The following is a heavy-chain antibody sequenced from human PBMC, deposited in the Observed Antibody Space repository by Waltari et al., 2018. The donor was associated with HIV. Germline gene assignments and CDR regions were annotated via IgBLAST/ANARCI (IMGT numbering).Heavy chain of an antibody. CDR1: GGSISNGRYY. Sequence: QVQLQESGPGLVKPSQTLSLTCTVSGGSISNGRYYWNWIRQPAGKGLEWIGRIYSSGNTNYNPSLKGRVTISVDTSKNQFSLKLSSVTAADTAVYYCARGRFEGYILYYYYGMDVWGQGTTVSVSS. J-gene: IGHJ6*02. CDR3: ARGRFEGYILYYYYGMDV. D-gene: IGHD5-12*01. V-gene: IGHV4-61*02. CDR2: IYSSGNT.